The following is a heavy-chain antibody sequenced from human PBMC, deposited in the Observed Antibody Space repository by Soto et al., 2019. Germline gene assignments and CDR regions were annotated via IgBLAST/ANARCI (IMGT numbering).Heavy chain of an antibody. V-gene: IGHV1-69*01. J-gene: IGHJ3*02. CDR1: GGTFSSYA. CDR2: IIPIFGTA. Sequence: QVQLVQSGAEVKKPGSSVKVSCKASGGTFSSYAISWVRQAPGQGLEWMGGIIPIFGTANYAQKYQGRVTITADESTSTAYMELSSLRSEDTAVYYCARSRVTYYYDRSAFDIWGQGTMVTVSS. CDR3: ARSRVTYYYDRSAFDI. D-gene: IGHD3-22*01.